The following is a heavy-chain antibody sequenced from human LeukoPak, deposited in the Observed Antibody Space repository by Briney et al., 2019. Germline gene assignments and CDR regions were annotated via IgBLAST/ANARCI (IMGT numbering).Heavy chain of an antibody. Sequence: SETLSLTCTVSGGSISSSSYYRGWIRQPPGKGLEWIGCIYYSGSTYYNPSIKSRVTISVDTSKNQFSLKLSSVTAADTAVYYCARDGYNSGTVDAFDIWGQGTMVTVSS. V-gene: IGHV4-39*07. J-gene: IGHJ3*02. CDR2: IYYSGST. CDR1: GGSISSSSYY. CDR3: ARDGYNSGTVDAFDI. D-gene: IGHD5-24*01.